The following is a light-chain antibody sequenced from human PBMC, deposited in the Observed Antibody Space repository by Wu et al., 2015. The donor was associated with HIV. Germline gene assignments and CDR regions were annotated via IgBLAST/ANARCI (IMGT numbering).Light chain of an antibody. CDR3: QQYMNWPPFT. Sequence: EIVMTQSPVTLSVSPGDRVTLFCRASQSVSRDLAWYQQKRGQAPRLIIYDASTRATGVPARFRGGGSGTEFTLSINNIESDDFGVYYCQQYMNWPPFTFG. J-gene: IGKJ5*01. CDR2: DAS. CDR1: QSVSRD. V-gene: IGKV3D-15*01.